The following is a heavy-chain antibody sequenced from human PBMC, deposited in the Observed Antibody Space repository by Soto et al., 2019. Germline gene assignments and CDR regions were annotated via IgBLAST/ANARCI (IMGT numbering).Heavy chain of an antibody. J-gene: IGHJ3*02. V-gene: IGHV3-20*04. CDR2: INWNGGST. Sequence: PGCSLRLSCAASGFTFDDYGMSWVRKATGKGLEWVSGINWNGGSTGYADSVKGRFTISRDNAKNSLYLQMNSLRAEDTALYYCARVPPGGYSGYDSAFDIWGQGTMVTVSS. D-gene: IGHD5-12*01. CDR1: GFTFDDYG. CDR3: ARVPPGGYSGYDSAFDI.